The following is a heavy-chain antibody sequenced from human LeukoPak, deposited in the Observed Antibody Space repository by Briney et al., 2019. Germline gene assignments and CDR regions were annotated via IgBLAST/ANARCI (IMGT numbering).Heavy chain of an antibody. V-gene: IGHV3-21*01. J-gene: IGHJ4*02. CDR2: ISSSSSYI. Sequence: GGSLRLSCAASGFTFSSYSMNWVRQAPGKGLEWASSISSSSSYIYYADSVKGRFTISRDNAKNSLYLQMNSLRAEDTAVYYCARMGGGAFNYWGQGTLVTVSS. CDR1: GFTFSSYS. D-gene: IGHD3-16*01. CDR3: ARMGGGAFNY.